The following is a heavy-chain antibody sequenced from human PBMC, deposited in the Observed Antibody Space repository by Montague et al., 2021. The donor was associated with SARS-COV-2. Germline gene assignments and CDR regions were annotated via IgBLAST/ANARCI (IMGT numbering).Heavy chain of an antibody. CDR1: GGPISSSSYY. D-gene: IGHD6-19*01. CDR2: IYYGGST. J-gene: IGHJ4*02. Sequence: SETLSLTCTVSGGPISSSSYYWAWIRQPPGKGLEWIGSIYYGGSTYYNPSLKSRVIISVDTSKNQLSLKLSSVTAADTAVYYCATQEDPSGWIPGPFDFWGQGTLLTVSS. CDR3: ATQEDPSGWIPGPFDF. V-gene: IGHV4-39*01.